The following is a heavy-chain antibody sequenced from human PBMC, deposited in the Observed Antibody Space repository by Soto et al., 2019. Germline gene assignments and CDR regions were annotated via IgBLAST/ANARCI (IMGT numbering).Heavy chain of an antibody. D-gene: IGHD1-1*01. J-gene: IGHJ3*02. CDR3: AKDKSGTTAFDI. CDR2: INERGGST. CDR1: GFTFSTYA. Sequence: GGSLRLSCADSGFTFSTYALSLVRQAPGKGLEWVSAINERGGSTYYADSVKGRFTISRDNSKNTLYLQMKSLRAEDTALYYCAKDKSGTTAFDIWGQGTMVTVSS. V-gene: IGHV3-23*01.